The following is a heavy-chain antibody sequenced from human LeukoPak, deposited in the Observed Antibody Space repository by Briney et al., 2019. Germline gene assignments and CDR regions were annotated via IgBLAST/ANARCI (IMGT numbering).Heavy chain of an antibody. J-gene: IGHJ3*02. CDR1: GGSISSYY. CDR3: ARRNARSAFDI. D-gene: IGHD2-2*01. CDR2: IYYSGST. Sequence: SETLSLTCTVSGGSISSYYWSWIRQPPGKGLEWIGYIYYSGSTNYNPSLKSRVTISVDTSKNQFSLKLSSVTAADTAVYYCARRNARSAFDIWGQGTMVTVSS. V-gene: IGHV4-59*08.